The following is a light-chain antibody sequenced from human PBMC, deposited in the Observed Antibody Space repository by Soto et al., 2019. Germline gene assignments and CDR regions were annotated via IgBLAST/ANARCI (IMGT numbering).Light chain of an antibody. J-gene: IGLJ1*01. CDR3: SSYTSISTLYV. CDR2: DVS. V-gene: IGLV2-14*03. Sequence: QSALTQPASVSGSPGQSITISCSGTSSDIGDYNYVSWYQQYPGKAPKLVIYDVSHRPSGVSNRFSGSKSGNTASLTISGLRAEDEAEYYCSSYTSISTLYVFGTGTKLTVL. CDR1: SSDIGDYNY.